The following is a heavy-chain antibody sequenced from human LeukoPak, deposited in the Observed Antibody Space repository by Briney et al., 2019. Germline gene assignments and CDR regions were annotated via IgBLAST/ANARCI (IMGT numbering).Heavy chain of an antibody. V-gene: IGHV3-11*05. CDR3: ARDIGGYDSKKFDY. CDR1: GFTFSDYY. Sequence: PGGSLRLSCAASGFTFSDYYMSWIRQAPGKGLEWVSYISSSSSYTNYADSVKGRFTISRDNVKKSVYLQMNSLIAEDTAVYYCARDIGGYDSKKFDYWGQGTLVTVSS. CDR2: ISSSSSYT. D-gene: IGHD5-12*01. J-gene: IGHJ4*02.